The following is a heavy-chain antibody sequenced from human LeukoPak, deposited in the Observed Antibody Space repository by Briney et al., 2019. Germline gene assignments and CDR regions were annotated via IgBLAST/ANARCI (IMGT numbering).Heavy chain of an antibody. CDR1: GFTFSSCS. CDR2: ISSSSSTI. D-gene: IGHD6-19*01. Sequence: PGGSLRLSCAASGFTFSSCSMNWVRQAPGKGLEWVSYISSSSSTIYYADSVKGRFTISRDNAKNSLYLQMNSLRAEDTAVYYCGRAGIAVAGAIDYWGQGTLVTVSS. V-gene: IGHV3-48*01. CDR3: GRAGIAVAGAIDY. J-gene: IGHJ4*02.